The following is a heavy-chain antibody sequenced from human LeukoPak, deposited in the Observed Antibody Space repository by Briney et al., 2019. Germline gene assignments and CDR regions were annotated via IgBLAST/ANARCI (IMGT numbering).Heavy chain of an antibody. J-gene: IGHJ4*02. CDR1: GGSISSSSYY. D-gene: IGHD6-19*01. CDR3: ARRIAVAGAFDY. V-gene: IGHV4-39*01. Sequence: SETLSLTCTVSGGSISSSSYYWGWIRQPPGKGLEWVGSIYYSGSTYYNPSLKSRVTISVDTSKNQFSLKLSSVTAADTAVYYCARRIAVAGAFDYWGQGTLVTVSS. CDR2: IYYSGST.